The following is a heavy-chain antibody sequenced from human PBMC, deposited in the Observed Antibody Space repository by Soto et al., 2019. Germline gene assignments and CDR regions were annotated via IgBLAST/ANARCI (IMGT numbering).Heavy chain of an antibody. V-gene: IGHV3-48*02. Sequence: EVHLVESGGGLVQPGGSLRLSCAASGFIFNSYSMNWVRQAPGKGLEWVSYISSSSSSIYYADSVKGRFTISRDNAKNSLYLQMNNLRDEDAAVYYCARGTADYYGSGSYYYLIESWGQGTLVTVSS. CDR1: GFIFNSYS. CDR3: ARGTADYYGSGSYYYLIES. D-gene: IGHD3-10*01. J-gene: IGHJ4*02. CDR2: ISSSSSSI.